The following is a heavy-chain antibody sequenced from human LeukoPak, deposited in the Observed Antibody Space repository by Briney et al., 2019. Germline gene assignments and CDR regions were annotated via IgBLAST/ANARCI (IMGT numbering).Heavy chain of an antibody. CDR3: ARDATTAMVSYFDY. J-gene: IGHJ4*02. CDR2: IYYSGST. D-gene: IGHD5-18*01. V-gene: IGHV4-31*03. Sequence: SETLSLTCTVSGGSISSGGYYWSWIRQHPVKGLEWIGYIYYSGSTYYNPSLKSRVTISVDTSKNQFSLKLSSVTAADTAVYYCARDATTAMVSYFDYWGQGTLVTVSS. CDR1: GGSISSGGYY.